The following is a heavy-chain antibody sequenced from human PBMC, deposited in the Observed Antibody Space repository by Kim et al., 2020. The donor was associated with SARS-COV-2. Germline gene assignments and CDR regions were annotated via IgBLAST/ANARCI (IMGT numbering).Heavy chain of an antibody. CDR3: ALLYGSGSYYTDFDY. V-gene: IGHV4-34*01. D-gene: IGHD3-10*01. Sequence: SLRRRVTISVDTSNNQFSLKLSSVTAADTAVYYCALLYGSGSYYTDFDYWGQGTLVTVSS. J-gene: IGHJ4*02.